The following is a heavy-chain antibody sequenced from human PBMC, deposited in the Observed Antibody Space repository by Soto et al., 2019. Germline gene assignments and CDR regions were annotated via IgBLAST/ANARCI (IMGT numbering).Heavy chain of an antibody. V-gene: IGHV1-58*01. CDR2: IVVGSGNT. D-gene: IGHD4-17*01. CDR1: GFTFTSSS. J-gene: IGHJ4*02. Sequence: SVNVSCKSSGFTFTSSSVQWVRQARGQRLEWIGWIVVGSGNTNYAQKFQERVTITRDMSTSTAYMELSSLRSEDTAVYYCAADPLYGDFDYWGQGTLVTVSS. CDR3: AADPLYGDFDY.